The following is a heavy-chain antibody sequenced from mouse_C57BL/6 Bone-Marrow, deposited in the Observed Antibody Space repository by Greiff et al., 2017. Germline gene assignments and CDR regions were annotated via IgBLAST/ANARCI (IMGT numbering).Heavy chain of an antibody. CDR1: GFNIKDYY. CDR2: IDPEDGET. D-gene: IGHD1-1*01. V-gene: IGHV14-2*01. Sequence: VQLKESGAELVKPGASVKLSCTASGFNIKDYYMHWVKQRTEQGLEWIGRIDPEDGETKYAPKFQGKATITADTSSNTAYLQLSSLTSEDTAVYYCAREEIRYYGSSYDYAMDYWGQGTSVTVSS. J-gene: IGHJ4*01. CDR3: AREEIRYYGSSYDYAMDY.